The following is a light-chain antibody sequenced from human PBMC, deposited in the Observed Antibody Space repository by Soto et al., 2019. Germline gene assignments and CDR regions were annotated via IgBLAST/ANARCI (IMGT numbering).Light chain of an antibody. J-gene: IGKJ5*01. Sequence: DIVMTQTPLSLSVTPGQPASISCKSSQSLLHIDGKTYLYWYLQKSGQHPHLLISEVSNRYSGVLDRFSGRGSGTDFILKISRLEAEDVGIYYCVQSTQLPSITFRQGTRREIK. CDR2: EVS. V-gene: IGKV2D-29*01. CDR3: VQSTQLPSIT. CDR1: QSLLHIDGKTY.